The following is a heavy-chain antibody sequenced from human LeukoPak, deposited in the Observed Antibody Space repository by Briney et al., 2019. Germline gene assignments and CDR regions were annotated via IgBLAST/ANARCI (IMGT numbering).Heavy chain of an antibody. CDR2: IYTSGST. CDR3: ARYSSSWYGREYYYYYYMGV. CDR1: GGSISSGSYY. V-gene: IGHV4-61*02. J-gene: IGHJ6*03. Sequence: PSETLSLTCTVSGGSISSGSYYWSWIRQPAGKGLEWIGRIYTSGSTNYNPSLKSRVTISVDTSKNQFSLKLSSVTAADTAVYYCARYSSSWYGREYYYYYYMGVWGKGTTVTVSS. D-gene: IGHD6-13*01.